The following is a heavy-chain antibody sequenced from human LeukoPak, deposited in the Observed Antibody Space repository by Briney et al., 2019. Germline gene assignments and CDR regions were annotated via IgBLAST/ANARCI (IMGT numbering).Heavy chain of an antibody. D-gene: IGHD6-19*01. CDR1: GFTFSSYA. CDR2: ISGSGGST. V-gene: IGHV3-23*01. Sequence: GGSLGLSCAASGFTFSSYAMSWVRRAPGKGLEWVSAISGSGGSTYYADSVKGRFTISRDNSKNTLYLQMNSLRAEDTAVYYCAKIAVAGTRGDCGMDVWGQGTTVTVSS. J-gene: IGHJ6*02. CDR3: AKIAVAGTRGDCGMDV.